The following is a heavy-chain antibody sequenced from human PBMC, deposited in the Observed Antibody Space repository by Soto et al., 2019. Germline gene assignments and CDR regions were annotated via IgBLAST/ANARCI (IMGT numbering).Heavy chain of an antibody. D-gene: IGHD1-26*01. J-gene: IGHJ4*02. Sequence: QVQLVESGGGVVQPGRSLRLSCAASGFTFSGLGMHWVRQAPGKGLEWVAVIRYDGSNIYYADAVKGRSTISRDNSKDSVYEKRNGVRAVARAVYYGARDGVGHPTFWGYFNSGARGTLV. CDR2: IRYDGSNI. CDR3: ARDGVGHPTFWGYFNS. V-gene: IGHV3-33*01. CDR1: GFTFSGLG.